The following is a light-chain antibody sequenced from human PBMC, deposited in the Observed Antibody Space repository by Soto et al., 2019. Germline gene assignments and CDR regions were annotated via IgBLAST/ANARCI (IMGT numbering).Light chain of an antibody. J-gene: IGKJ1*01. CDR2: AAS. Sequence: DIQMTQSPSTLSGSVGDRVTITCRASQTISSWLAWYQQKPGKAPKLLIYAASSLQSGVPSRFSGSGSGTDFTLTISGLQTGDSATYYCQQYNSYSPTFGQGTKGDI. CDR3: QQYNSYSPT. V-gene: IGKV1-5*01. CDR1: QTISSW.